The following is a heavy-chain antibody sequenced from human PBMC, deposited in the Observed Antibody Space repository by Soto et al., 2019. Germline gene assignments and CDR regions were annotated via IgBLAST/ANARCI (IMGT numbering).Heavy chain of an antibody. CDR1: GGSISSGGYY. Sequence: NLALTCTVSGGSISSGGYYWSWIRQHPGKGLEWIGYIYYSGSTYYNPSLKSRVTISVDTSKNQFSLKLSSVTAADTAVYYCAREVRFLEWLLSGYYYGMDVWGQGTTVP. CDR2: IYYSGST. J-gene: IGHJ6*02. D-gene: IGHD3-3*01. CDR3: AREVRFLEWLLSGYYYGMDV. V-gene: IGHV4-31*03.